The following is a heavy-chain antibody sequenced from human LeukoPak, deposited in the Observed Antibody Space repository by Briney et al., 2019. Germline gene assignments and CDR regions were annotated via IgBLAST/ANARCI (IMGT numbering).Heavy chain of an antibody. CDR2: INPNSGGT. D-gene: IGHD5-12*01. J-gene: IGHJ4*02. V-gene: IGHV1-2*06. CDR3: ARVRVATIFTSMAYFDY. Sequence: ASVKVSCKASGYTFTGYYMHWVRQAPGQGLEWMGRINPNSGGTNYAQKLQGRVTMTRDTSISTAYMELSRLRSDDTAVYYCARVRVATIFTSMAYFDYWGQGTLVTVSS. CDR1: GYTFTGYY.